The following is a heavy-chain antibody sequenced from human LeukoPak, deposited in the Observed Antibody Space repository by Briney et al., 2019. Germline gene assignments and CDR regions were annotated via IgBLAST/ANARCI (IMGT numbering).Heavy chain of an antibody. CDR3: ARGGDRFGGFYFDY. J-gene: IGHJ4*02. Sequence: PSQTLSLTCTVSADSLSSGGHYWAWIRQLPGKGLESIGFIHHSGSSRHNPSLKDRVAISVDASRKQFALRLSSVTAADTAIYYCARGGDRFGGFYFDYWGQGIQVIVSS. V-gene: IGHV4-31*03. D-gene: IGHD3-10*01. CDR2: IHHSGSS. CDR1: ADSLSSGGHY.